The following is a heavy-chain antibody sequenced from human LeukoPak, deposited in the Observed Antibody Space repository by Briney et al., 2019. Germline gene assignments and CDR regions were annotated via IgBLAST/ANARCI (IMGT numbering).Heavy chain of an antibody. CDR3: AKADILTGYAPRYYFDY. CDR1: GFTFSSYA. Sequence: GGSLRLSCAASGFTFSSYAMSWVRQAPGEGLEWVSAISGSGGSTYYADSVKGRFTTSIDNSKNTLYLQLNSLRAEDTAVYYCAKADILTGYAPRYYFDYWGQGTLVTVSS. J-gene: IGHJ4*02. CDR2: ISGSGGST. D-gene: IGHD3-9*01. V-gene: IGHV3-23*01.